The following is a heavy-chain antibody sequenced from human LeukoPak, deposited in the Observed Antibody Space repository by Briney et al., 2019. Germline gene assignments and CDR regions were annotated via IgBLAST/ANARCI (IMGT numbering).Heavy chain of an antibody. V-gene: IGHV4-39*01. CDR2: IYYSGST. Sequence: SETLSLTCTVSGGSISSSSYYWGWIRQPPGKGLEWIGSIYYSGSTYYNPSLKSRVTISVDTSKNQFSLKLSSVTAADTAVYYCVTPYYYDSSGYYGFDYWGQGTLVIVSS. CDR1: GGSISSSSYY. CDR3: VTPYYYDSSGYYGFDY. D-gene: IGHD3-22*01. J-gene: IGHJ4*02.